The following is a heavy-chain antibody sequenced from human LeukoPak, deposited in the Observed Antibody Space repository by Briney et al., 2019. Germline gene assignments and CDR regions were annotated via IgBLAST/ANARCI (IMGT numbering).Heavy chain of an antibody. D-gene: IGHD1-26*01. CDR1: GGSFSGYY. Sequence: PSETLSLTCAVYGGSFSGYYWSWIRQPPGKGVEWVGEINHSGSTNYNLSLKSRVTISVDTSKNQFSLKLSSVTAADTAVYYCARGQTIVGATGDFWGQGTLVTVSS. CDR3: ARGQTIVGATGDF. CDR2: INHSGST. V-gene: IGHV4-34*01. J-gene: IGHJ4*02.